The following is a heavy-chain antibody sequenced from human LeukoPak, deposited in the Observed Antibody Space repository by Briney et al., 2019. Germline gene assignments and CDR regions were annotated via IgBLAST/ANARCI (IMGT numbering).Heavy chain of an antibody. V-gene: IGHV3-20*01. CDR3: ARGGDDSTEGIDY. Sequence: GAPLRLSCAASGFTFDDYGMSWVRQAPGKGLEWVSGINWNGGSTGYADSVKGRFTISRDNAKNSLYLQMNSLRAEDTALYHCARGGDDSTEGIDYWGQGTLVTVSS. CDR2: INWNGGST. D-gene: IGHD3-22*01. J-gene: IGHJ4*02. CDR1: GFTFDDYG.